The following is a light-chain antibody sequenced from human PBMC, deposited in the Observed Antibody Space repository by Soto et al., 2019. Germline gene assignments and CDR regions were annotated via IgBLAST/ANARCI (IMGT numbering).Light chain of an antibody. CDR3: EQRRDWPRA. CDR2: DAS. CDR1: QSVSSY. V-gene: IGKV3-11*01. Sequence: TLLTQCPAKEPLTAGERATVDFRASQSVSSYLAWYQQKTGQAPRLLIYDASNRATDIPARFSGMGSRTDITLAISSLEPGDLAVYYGEQRRDWPRAFSQGTKVDIK. J-gene: IGKJ1*01.